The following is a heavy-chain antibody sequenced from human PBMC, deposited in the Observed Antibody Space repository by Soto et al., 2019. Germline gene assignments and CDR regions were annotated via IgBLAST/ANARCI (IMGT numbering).Heavy chain of an antibody. D-gene: IGHD1-26*01. CDR1: GYTFTSYG. Sequence: ASVKVSCKASGYTFTSYGISWVRQAPGQGLEWMGWISAYNGNTNYAQKLQGRVTMTTDTSTSTAYMELRSLRSDDTAVYYCAKSLSVGATTPFDYWGQGTLVTVSS. J-gene: IGHJ4*02. V-gene: IGHV1-18*01. CDR3: AKSLSVGATTPFDY. CDR2: ISAYNGNT.